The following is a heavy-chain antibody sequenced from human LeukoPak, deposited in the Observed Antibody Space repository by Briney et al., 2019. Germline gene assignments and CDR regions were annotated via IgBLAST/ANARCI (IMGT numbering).Heavy chain of an antibody. J-gene: IGHJ4*02. Sequence: GGSLRLSCAASGFTVSSNYMSWVRQAPGKGLEWVSVIYSGGSTYYADSVKGRFTISRDNSKNTLYLQMNSLRAEDTAMYYCARRIPAYYDYEGPPYYFDYWGQGTLVTVSS. CDR2: IYSGGST. D-gene: IGHD3-16*01. CDR1: GFTVSSNY. CDR3: ARRIPAYYDYEGPPYYFDY. V-gene: IGHV3-53*01.